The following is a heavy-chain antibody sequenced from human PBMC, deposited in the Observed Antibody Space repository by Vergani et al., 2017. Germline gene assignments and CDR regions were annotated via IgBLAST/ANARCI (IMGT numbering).Heavy chain of an antibody. J-gene: IGHJ5*01. CDR1: GGSISSYY. CDR2: IYYSGST. CDR3: ARASGDYDFWSGYHRNWFDP. Sequence: QVQLQESGPGLVKPSETLSLTCTVSGGSISSYYWSWIRQPPGKGLEWIGYIYYSGSTNYNPSLKSRVTISVDTSKNQFSLKLSSVTAADTAVYYCARASGDYDFWSGYHRNWFDPWGQGTTVTVSS. V-gene: IGHV4-59*08. D-gene: IGHD3-3*01.